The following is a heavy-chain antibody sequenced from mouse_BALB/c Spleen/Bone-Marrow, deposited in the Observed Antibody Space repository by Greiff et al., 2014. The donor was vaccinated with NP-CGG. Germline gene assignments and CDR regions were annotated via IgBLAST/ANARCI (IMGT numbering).Heavy chain of an antibody. CDR2: IDPENGNT. CDR1: GFNIKDYY. Sequence: VQLKQSGAEFVRPGALVKLSCNASGFNIKDYYMHWVKQRTEQGLEWIGWIDPENGNTIYDPKFPGKASITADTSSNTAYLQLSSLTSEDTAVYYCTRWVYYGSSYFDYWGQGTTLTVSS. D-gene: IGHD1-1*01. CDR3: TRWVYYGSSYFDY. V-gene: IGHV14-1*02. J-gene: IGHJ2*01.